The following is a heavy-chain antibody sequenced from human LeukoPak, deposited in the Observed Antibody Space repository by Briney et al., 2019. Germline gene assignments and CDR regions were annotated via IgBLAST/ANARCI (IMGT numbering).Heavy chain of an antibody. V-gene: IGHV4-59*01. CDR2: IYYSGST. CDR3: ARDGYCSSTSCYTGVDY. Sequence: PSETLALTCTVSGGSISSYYWSWIRQPPGKGLEWIGYIYYSGSTNYNPSLKSRVTISVDTSKNQFSLELSSVTAADTAVYYCARDGYCSSTSCYTGVDYWGQGTLVTVSS. CDR1: GGSISSYY. J-gene: IGHJ4*02. D-gene: IGHD2-2*03.